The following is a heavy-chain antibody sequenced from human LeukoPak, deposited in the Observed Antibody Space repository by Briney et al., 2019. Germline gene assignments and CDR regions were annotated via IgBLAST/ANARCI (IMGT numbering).Heavy chain of an antibody. CDR2: ISAYNGNT. V-gene: IGHV1-18*01. J-gene: IGHJ4*02. D-gene: IGHD6-19*01. CDR3: ARDRGSGWQGSFDY. Sequence: ASVTVSLKSSVYTFTNYGISWVRQPPAQGLAWMGWISAYNGNTNYAQKLQGRVTMTTDTSTSTAYMELRSLRSDDTAVYYCARDRGSGWQGSFDYWGQGTLVTVSS. CDR1: VYTFTNYG.